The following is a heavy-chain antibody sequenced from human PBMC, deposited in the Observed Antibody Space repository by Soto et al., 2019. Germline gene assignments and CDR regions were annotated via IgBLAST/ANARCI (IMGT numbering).Heavy chain of an antibody. Sequence: QVQLQQWGAGLLKPSETLSLTCAVYGGSFSGYYWSWIRQHPGKGLEWIGEINQSGSTNYNPSLKSRVSISVDTSKNQFSLKLSSVTAADTAVYYCARTYSSSWSPFDYWGQGTLVTVSS. D-gene: IGHD6-13*01. J-gene: IGHJ4*02. CDR3: ARTYSSSWSPFDY. CDR2: INQSGST. V-gene: IGHV4-34*01. CDR1: GGSFSGYY.